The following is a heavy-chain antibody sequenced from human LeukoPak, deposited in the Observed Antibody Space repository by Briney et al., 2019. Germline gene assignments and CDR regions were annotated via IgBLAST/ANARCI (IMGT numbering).Heavy chain of an antibody. J-gene: IGHJ4*02. CDR1: GFTFSSYS. Sequence: GSLRLSCAASGFTFSSYSMNWVRQAPGKGLEWVSSISSSSSYIYYADSVKGRFTISRDNAKNSLYLQMNSLRAEDTAVYYCARVGRGSYSHFDYWGQGTLVTVSS. V-gene: IGHV3-21*01. D-gene: IGHD1-26*01. CDR3: ARVGRGSYSHFDY. CDR2: ISSSSSYI.